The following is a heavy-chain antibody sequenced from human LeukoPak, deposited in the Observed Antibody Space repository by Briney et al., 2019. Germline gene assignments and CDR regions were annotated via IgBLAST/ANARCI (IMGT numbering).Heavy chain of an antibody. V-gene: IGHV1-2*02. Sequence: GSVKGSRKASRYTPIQYFMHWVRQAPVQGLEWMGWIKPNSGDTDYTQKFRGRLTVPRDTSIGTAYIEVNSLTSDDTAGYYCARRPIVAGGMRYYCGMDVWGQGTTVTVSS. CDR1: RYTPIQYF. CDR3: ARRPIVAGGMRYYCGMDV. J-gene: IGHJ6*02. D-gene: IGHD6-13*01. CDR2: IKPNSGDT.